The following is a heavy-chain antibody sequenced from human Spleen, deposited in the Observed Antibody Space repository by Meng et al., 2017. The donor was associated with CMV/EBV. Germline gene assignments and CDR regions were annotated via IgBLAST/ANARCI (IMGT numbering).Heavy chain of an antibody. J-gene: IGHJ4*02. CDR2: ISSSGRSI. CDR3: ASRYCGGTSCSTPFDY. V-gene: IGHV3-64*02. Sequence: GFSFSNDGMHWGSQAPGKRLEYVAAISSSGRSIYYADSVKGRFTISRDNSKNTLYLQMGSLRAEDMAVYYCASRYCGGTSCSTPFDYWGQGALVTVSS. D-gene: IGHD2-2*02. CDR1: GFSFSNDG.